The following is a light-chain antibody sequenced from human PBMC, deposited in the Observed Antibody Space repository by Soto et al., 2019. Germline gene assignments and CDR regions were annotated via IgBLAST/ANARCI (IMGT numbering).Light chain of an antibody. CDR2: GAS. CDR3: QQYSSSSFN. CDR1: QSISDTY. Sequence: EVVLPQSPGTMSWSPGDRVTLSCRASQSISDTYLAWSQQRPVQARRLLISGASITATGIPDMFSGSGSGSDCNLTISRLVTEDLSVYYCQQYSSSSFNFGQGTMLELK. V-gene: IGKV3-20*01. J-gene: IGKJ2*01.